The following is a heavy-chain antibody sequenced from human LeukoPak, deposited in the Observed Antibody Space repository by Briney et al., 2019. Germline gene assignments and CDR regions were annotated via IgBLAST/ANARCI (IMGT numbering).Heavy chain of an antibody. D-gene: IGHD2-15*01. V-gene: IGHV5-51*01. CDR1: GYSFTSYW. J-gene: IGHJ5*02. Sequence: GESLKISCKGSGYSFTSYWIGWVRQMPGKGLEWMGIIYPGDSDTKYSPSFQGQVTMSVDKSINTAYLQWSSLKASYTAIYYCARQTCSGGSCYSGVGWFDPWGQGTLVTVSS. CDR2: IYPGDSDT. CDR3: ARQTCSGGSCYSGVGWFDP.